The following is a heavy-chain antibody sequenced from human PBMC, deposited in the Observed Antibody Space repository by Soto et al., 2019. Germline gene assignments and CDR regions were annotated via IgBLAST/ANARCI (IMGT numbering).Heavy chain of an antibody. CDR2: IYYSGST. D-gene: IGHD6-19*01. CDR3: ARSLIAVAGRDYYYYGMDV. CDR1: GGSISSYY. J-gene: IGHJ6*02. Sequence: SETLSLTCIVSGGSISSYYWSWIRQPPGKRLEWIGYIYYSGSTNYNPSLKSRVTISVDTSKNQFSLKLSSVTAADTAVYYCARSLIAVAGRDYYYYGMDVWGQGTTVTVSS. V-gene: IGHV4-59*01.